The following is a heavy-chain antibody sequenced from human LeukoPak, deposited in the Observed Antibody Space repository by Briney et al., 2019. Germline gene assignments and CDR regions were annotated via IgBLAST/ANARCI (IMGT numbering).Heavy chain of an antibody. Sequence: SETLSLTCTVSGGSISSSSYYWGWIRQPPGKGLEWIGSIYYSGSTYYNSSLKSRVTISVDTSKNQFSLKLSSVTAADTAVYYCARAASGDAVDYYGSGRRYYSYYMDVWGKGTTVTISS. CDR3: ARAASGDAVDYYGSGRRYYSYYMDV. CDR2: IYYSGST. V-gene: IGHV4-39*07. CDR1: GGSISSSSYY. D-gene: IGHD3-10*01. J-gene: IGHJ6*03.